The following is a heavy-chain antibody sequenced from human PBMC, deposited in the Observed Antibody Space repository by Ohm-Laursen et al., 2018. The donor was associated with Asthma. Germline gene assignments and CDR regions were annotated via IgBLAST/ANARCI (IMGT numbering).Heavy chain of an antibody. CDR2: ISAYNGNT. Sequence: GSSVKVSCKASGYTFTSYGISWVRQAPGQGLEWMGWISAYNGNTNYAQKLQGRVTMTTDTSTSTAYMELRSLRSDDTAVYYCARDQSSLYYDSSGYYYWYFDLWGRGTLVTVSS. D-gene: IGHD3-22*01. J-gene: IGHJ2*01. V-gene: IGHV1-18*01. CDR3: ARDQSSLYYDSSGYYYWYFDL. CDR1: GYTFTSYG.